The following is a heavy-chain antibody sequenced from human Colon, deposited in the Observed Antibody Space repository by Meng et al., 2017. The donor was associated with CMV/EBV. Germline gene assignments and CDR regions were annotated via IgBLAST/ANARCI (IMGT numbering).Heavy chain of an antibody. D-gene: IGHD5-24*01. Sequence: GESLKISWVASGFIFSSYWITWVRQGPGTGLERVANIYRDGSDNYSVDSVKGRFTISRDNAKNSVYLQMNSLRAEDTAVYYCVRDVGWQQFDYWGQGTLVTVSS. J-gene: IGHJ4*02. V-gene: IGHV3-7*01. CDR2: IYRDGSDN. CDR3: VRDVGWQQFDY. CDR1: GFIFSSYW.